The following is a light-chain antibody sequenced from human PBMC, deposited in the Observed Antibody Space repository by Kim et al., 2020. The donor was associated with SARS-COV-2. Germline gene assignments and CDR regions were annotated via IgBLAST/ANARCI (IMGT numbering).Light chain of an antibody. CDR2: DAS. CDR1: QSVSSY. CDR3: QQRSNWLT. J-gene: IGKJ4*01. Sequence: ALSPGERATLYCRASQSVSSYLAWYQQKPGQAPRLLIYDASNRDTGIPARFSGSGSGTDFTLTISSLEPDDFAVYYCQQRSNWLTFGGGTKVDIK. V-gene: IGKV3-11*01.